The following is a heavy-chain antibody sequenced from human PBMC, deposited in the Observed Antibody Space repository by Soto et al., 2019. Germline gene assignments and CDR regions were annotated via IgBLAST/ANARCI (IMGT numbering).Heavy chain of an antibody. CDR2: ISGSGGST. Sequence: GGSLSLSCAASGFTFSSYAMSWVRQAPGKGLEWVSAISGSGGSTYYADSVKGRFTISRDNSKNTLYLQMNSLRAEDTAVYYCAKEIHYDSSGYYYDFAFDIWGQGTMVTVSS. CDR3: AKEIHYDSSGYYYDFAFDI. D-gene: IGHD3-22*01. CDR1: GFTFSSYA. V-gene: IGHV3-23*01. J-gene: IGHJ3*02.